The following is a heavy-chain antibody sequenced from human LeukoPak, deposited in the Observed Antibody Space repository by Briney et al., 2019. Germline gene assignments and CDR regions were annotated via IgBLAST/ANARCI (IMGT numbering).Heavy chain of an antibody. CDR2: INGYNGNT. V-gene: IGHV1-18*01. D-gene: IGHD6-19*01. J-gene: IGHJ4*02. Sequence: GASVKVSCKASGYTFINYGISWVRQAPGQGLEWTGWINGYNGNTNYAQKLQGRVSMTTDTSTNTAYMELRSLRSDDTAEYYCAREGAGSGWPDYWGQGTLVTVSS. CDR1: GYTFINYG. CDR3: AREGAGSGWPDY.